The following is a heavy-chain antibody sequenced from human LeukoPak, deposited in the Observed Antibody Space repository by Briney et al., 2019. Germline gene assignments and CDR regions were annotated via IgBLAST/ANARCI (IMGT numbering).Heavy chain of an antibody. CDR3: VRDNGSGYGYGMDV. Sequence: SETLSLTCTVSGGSITNTYWSWIRQPPGKGLEWIGYIYYGGSTVYNPSLKSRVTISLDTSKNQFSLQLSSDTAAVRAVDYCVRDNGSGYGYGMDVWGQGTTVTVSS. J-gene: IGHJ6*02. CDR1: GGSITNTY. D-gene: IGHD5-12*01. CDR2: IYYGGST. V-gene: IGHV4-59*01.